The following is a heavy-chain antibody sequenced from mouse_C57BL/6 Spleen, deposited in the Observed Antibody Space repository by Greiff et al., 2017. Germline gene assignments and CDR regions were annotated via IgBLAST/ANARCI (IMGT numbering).Heavy chain of an antibody. CDR3: AKVCGNDEGRSRCAVDY. CDR1: GYAFSSYW. CDR2: IYPGDGNT. Sequence: QVQLQQSGPELVKPGASVKISCKASGYAFSSYWMNWVKQRPGKGLEWIGRIYPGDGNTNYNGKFKGKATLTADKSSSTAYMQLSSLTSEDSAVYFCAKVCGNDEGRSRCAVDYWGQGTTLTVSS. D-gene: IGHD2-2*01. J-gene: IGHJ2*01. V-gene: IGHV1-82*01.